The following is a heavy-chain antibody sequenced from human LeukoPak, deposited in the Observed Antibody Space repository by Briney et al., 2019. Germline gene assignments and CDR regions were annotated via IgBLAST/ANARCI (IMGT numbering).Heavy chain of an antibody. J-gene: IGHJ6*03. CDR2: ISSSGSTI. CDR1: GFTFSSYE. V-gene: IGHV3-48*03. D-gene: IGHD2-15*01. CDR3: AKDWRRIVVVGPITRHGNYMDV. Sequence: GGSLRLSCAASGFTFSSYEMNWVRQAPGKGLEWVSYISSSGSTIYYADSVKGRFTISRDNSKNTLYLQMNSLRPEDTAVYYCAKDWRRIVVVGPITRHGNYMDVWGKGTTVTISS.